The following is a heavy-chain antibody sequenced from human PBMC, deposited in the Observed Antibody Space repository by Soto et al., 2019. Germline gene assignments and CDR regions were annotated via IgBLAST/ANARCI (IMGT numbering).Heavy chain of an antibody. V-gene: IGHV3-33*01. D-gene: IGHD3-10*01. CDR3: ARDSITMVRGVIYYGMDV. CDR1: GFTFSSYG. CDR2: IWYDGSNK. Sequence: HVQLVESGGGVVQPGRSLRLSCAASGFTFSSYGMHWVRQAPGKGLEWVAVIWYDGSNKYYADSVKGRFTISRDNSKNTLYLQMNSLRAEDTAVYYCARDSITMVRGVIYYGMDVWGQGTTVTVSS. J-gene: IGHJ6*02.